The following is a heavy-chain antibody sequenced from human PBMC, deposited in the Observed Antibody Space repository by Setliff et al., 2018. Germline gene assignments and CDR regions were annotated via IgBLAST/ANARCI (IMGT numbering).Heavy chain of an antibody. D-gene: IGHD4-17*01. CDR2: VYRGGSTT. V-gene: IGHV3-23*03. CDR3: AKDLGDDGHY. CDR1: GFTFNYA. J-gene: IGHJ4*02. Sequence: PGGSLRLSCAASGFTFNYAMSWVRQAPGKRLEWVSVVYRGGSTTFYADSVKGRFTISRDDSKNTLYLQMNSLTVDDTAVYYCAKDLGDDGHYWGQGTLVTVSS.